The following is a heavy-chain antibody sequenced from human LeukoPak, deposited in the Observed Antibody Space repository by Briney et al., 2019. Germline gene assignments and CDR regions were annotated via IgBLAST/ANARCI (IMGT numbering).Heavy chain of an antibody. D-gene: IGHD5-24*01. CDR2: IKQGGSEK. V-gene: IGHV3-7*05. Sequence: GGSLRLSCAASGFTFSNYWMIWVRQAPGKGLEWVGNIKQGGSEKRYANSVRGRFTISRDNAQTSLYLQMNSLRAEDTAVYYCARASDPWLQLTWGQGTLVTVSS. CDR3: ARASDPWLQLT. J-gene: IGHJ5*02. CDR1: GFTFSNYW.